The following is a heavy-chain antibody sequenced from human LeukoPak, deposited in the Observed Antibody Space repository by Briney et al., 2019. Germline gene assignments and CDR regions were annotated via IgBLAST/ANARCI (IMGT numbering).Heavy chain of an antibody. CDR3: ARPNTAMGCFDY. CDR2: ICYSGST. D-gene: IGHD5-18*01. Sequence: PSETLSLTCTVSGGSISSYYWGWIRQPPGKGLEWIGSICYSGSTYYNPSLKSRVTISVDTSKNQFSLKLSSVTAADTAVYYCARPNTAMGCFDYWGQGTLVTVSP. V-gene: IGHV4-39*07. CDR1: GGSISSYY. J-gene: IGHJ4*02.